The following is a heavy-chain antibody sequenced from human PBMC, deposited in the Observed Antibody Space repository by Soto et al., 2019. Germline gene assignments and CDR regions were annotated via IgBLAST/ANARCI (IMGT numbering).Heavy chain of an antibody. CDR3: ARARGCSSTSCPPYYYYYYMDV. Sequence: GGSLRLSCAASGFTFDDYGMSWVRQAPGKGLEWVSGINWNGGSTGYADSVKGRFTISRDNAKNSLYLQMNSLRAEDTALYHCARARGCSSTSCPPYYYYYYMDVWGKGTTVTVSS. CDR2: INWNGGST. CDR1: GFTFDDYG. D-gene: IGHD2-2*01. V-gene: IGHV3-20*01. J-gene: IGHJ6*03.